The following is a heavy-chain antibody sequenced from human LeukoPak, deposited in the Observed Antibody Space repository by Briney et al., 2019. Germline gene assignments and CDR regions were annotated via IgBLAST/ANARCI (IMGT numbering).Heavy chain of an antibody. CDR1: GGSISSYY. V-gene: IGHV4-59*01. D-gene: IGHD5-18*01. CDR2: IYYSGST. CDR3: ARGYSYGLRTGWFDP. Sequence: SETLSLTCTVSGGSISSYYWSWFRQPSGKGLEWIGYIYYSGSTNYSPSLKSRVTISVDTPKSQFSLKLSSVTAADTAVYYCARGYSYGLRTGWFDPWGQGTLVTVSS. J-gene: IGHJ5*02.